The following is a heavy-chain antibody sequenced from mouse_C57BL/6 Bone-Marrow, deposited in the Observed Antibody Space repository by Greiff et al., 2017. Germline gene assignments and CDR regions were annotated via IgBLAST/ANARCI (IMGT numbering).Heavy chain of an antibody. Sequence: VQLQQPGAELVMPGASVKLSCKASGYTFTSYWMHWVKQRPGQGLEWIGEIDPSDSYTNYNQKFKGKSTLTVDKSSSTAYMQLSRLTSEDSEVYYCARLGGGYWGQGTTLTVSS. V-gene: IGHV1-69*01. CDR2: IDPSDSYT. CDR3: ARLGGGY. J-gene: IGHJ2*01. CDR1: GYTFTSYW.